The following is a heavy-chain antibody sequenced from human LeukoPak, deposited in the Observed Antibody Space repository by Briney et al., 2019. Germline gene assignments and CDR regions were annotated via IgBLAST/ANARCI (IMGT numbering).Heavy chain of an antibody. J-gene: IGHJ4*02. V-gene: IGHV3-48*04. Sequence: PGGSLRLSCAASGFTFSSYSMNWVRQAPGKGLEWVSYISSSSSTIYYVDSVKGRFTISRDNAKNSLYLQMNSLRAEVTAVYYCARDLGGRFLEWDRSHYFDYWGQGTLVTVSS. CDR2: ISSSSSTI. CDR3: ARDLGGRFLEWDRSHYFDY. D-gene: IGHD3-3*01. CDR1: GFTFSSYS.